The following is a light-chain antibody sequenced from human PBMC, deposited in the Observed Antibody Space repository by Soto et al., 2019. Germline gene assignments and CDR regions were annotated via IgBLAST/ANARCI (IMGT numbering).Light chain of an antibody. J-gene: IGLJ2*01. Sequence: QTVVTQEPSLTVSPGGTVTLTCASSTGAVTSGYYPNWFQLKPGQAPRTLIYSTSNKPSWTPARFSGSLLGGKAALTLSGVQPEDEADYYCLLYYSASQVGIFGGGTKLTVL. CDR1: TGAVTSGYY. CDR3: LLYYSASQVGI. V-gene: IGLV7-43*01. CDR2: STS.